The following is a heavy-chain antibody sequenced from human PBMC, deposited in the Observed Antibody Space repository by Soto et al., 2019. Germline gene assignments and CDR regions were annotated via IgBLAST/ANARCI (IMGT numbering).Heavy chain of an antibody. V-gene: IGHV3-21*01. J-gene: IGHJ4*02. CDR1: GFTFSSYN. CDR3: ARDLKEVQAALMGYYFDY. D-gene: IGHD2-2*01. CDR2: ISSSSSYI. Sequence: GGSLRLSCAASGFTFSSYNMNWVRQAPGKGLEWVSSISSSSSYIYYADSVKGRFTISRDNAKNSLYLQMNSLRAEDTAVYYCARDLKEVQAALMGYYFDYWGQGTLVTVSS.